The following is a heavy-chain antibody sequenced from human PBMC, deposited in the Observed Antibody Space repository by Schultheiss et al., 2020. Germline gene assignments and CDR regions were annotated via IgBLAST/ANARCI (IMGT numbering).Heavy chain of an antibody. CDR2: INHSGST. Sequence: SQTLSLTCTVSGGSISSSSYYWGWIRQPPGKGLEWIGEINHSGSTNYNPSLKSRVTISVDTSKNQFSLKLSSVTAADTAVYYCATESRSYCSSTSCYAHYASYYYYYGMDVWGKGTTGTVSS. CDR3: ATESRSYCSSTSCYAHYASYYYYYGMDV. CDR1: GGSISSSSYY. D-gene: IGHD2-2*01. J-gene: IGHJ6*04. V-gene: IGHV4-39*07.